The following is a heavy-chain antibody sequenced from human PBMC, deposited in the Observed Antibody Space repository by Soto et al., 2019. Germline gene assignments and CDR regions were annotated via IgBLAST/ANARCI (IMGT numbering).Heavy chain of an antibody. V-gene: IGHV3-23*01. D-gene: IGHD3-22*01. CDR2: ISGSGGST. CDR3: AKAYYSDISGYYLDY. J-gene: IGHJ4*02. Sequence: GGSLRLSCAASGFTFSTCVMTCVRQVPGKGLEWGSAISGSGGSTYYADSVKGRFTISRDNSKNTLSLQVNSLRAEDTAVYYCAKAYYSDISGYYLDYRSQGTLVTVSS. CDR1: GFTFSTCV.